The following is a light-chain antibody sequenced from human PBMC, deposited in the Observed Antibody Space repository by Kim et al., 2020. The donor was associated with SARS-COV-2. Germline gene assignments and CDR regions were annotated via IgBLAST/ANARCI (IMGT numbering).Light chain of an antibody. CDR1: QTISSKY. J-gene: IGKJ1*01. Sequence: CLSAGESAPLSCRASQTISSKYLAWYQQKPGQPPRLLIYGVSSRATGIPDRFSGSGSGTDFTLTISRLEPEDSAVYYCQQLGTWTFGQGTKVDIK. CDR3: QQLGTWT. V-gene: IGKV3-20*01. CDR2: GVS.